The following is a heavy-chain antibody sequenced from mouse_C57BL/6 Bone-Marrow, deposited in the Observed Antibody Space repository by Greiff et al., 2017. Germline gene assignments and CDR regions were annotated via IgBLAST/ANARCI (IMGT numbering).Heavy chain of an antibody. CDR3: ASYYYGSSYVFWYFDV. CDR1: GYTFTSYW. CDR2: IHPNSGST. V-gene: IGHV1-64*01. D-gene: IGHD1-1*01. Sequence: VQLQQPGAELVKPGASVKLSCKASGYTFTSYWMHWVKQRPGQGLEWIGMIHPNSGSTNYNEKFKSKATLTVDKSSSTAYMQLSSLTSEDSAVXYCASYYYGSSYVFWYFDVWGTGTTVTVSS. J-gene: IGHJ1*03.